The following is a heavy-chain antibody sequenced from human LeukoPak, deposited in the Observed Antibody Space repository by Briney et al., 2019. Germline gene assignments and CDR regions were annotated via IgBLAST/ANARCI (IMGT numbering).Heavy chain of an antibody. CDR3: ARDYYDSSGYYSWFDP. CDR2: ISAYNGNT. Sequence: ASVKVSCKASGYTFTSYGISWVRQAPGQGHEWMGWISAYNGNTNYAQKLQGRVTMTTDTSTSTAYMELRSLRSDDTAVYYCARDYYDSSGYYSWFDPWGQGTLVTVSS. V-gene: IGHV1-18*01. J-gene: IGHJ5*02. CDR1: GYTFTSYG. D-gene: IGHD3-22*01.